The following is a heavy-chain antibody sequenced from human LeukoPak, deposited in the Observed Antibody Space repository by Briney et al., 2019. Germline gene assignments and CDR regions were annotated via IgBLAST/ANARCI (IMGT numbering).Heavy chain of an antibody. D-gene: IGHD6-19*01. V-gene: IGHV1-18*01. CDR2: ISAYNGNT. CDR1: GYTFTSYD. Sequence: GASVKVSCKASGYTFTSYDINWVRQATGQGLEWVGWISAYNGNTNYAQKLQGRVTMTTDTSTSTAYMELRSLRSDDTAVYYCARDRRAVAGSGFDYWGQGTLVTVSS. J-gene: IGHJ4*02. CDR3: ARDRRAVAGSGFDY.